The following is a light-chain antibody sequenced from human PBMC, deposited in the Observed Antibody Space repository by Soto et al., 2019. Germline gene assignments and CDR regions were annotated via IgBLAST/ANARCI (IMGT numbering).Light chain of an antibody. Sequence: IQMTQSPSSLSASVGDRVTLTCRASQGISRYLAWYQQKPGKAPKLLIYDASNLQTGVPSRFSGSGSGTDFTLTISSLQPEDFATYYCQQSTNSPLCTFGQGTKVEIK. J-gene: IGKJ1*01. CDR2: DAS. CDR3: QQSTNSPLCT. V-gene: IGKV1D-13*01. CDR1: QGISRY.